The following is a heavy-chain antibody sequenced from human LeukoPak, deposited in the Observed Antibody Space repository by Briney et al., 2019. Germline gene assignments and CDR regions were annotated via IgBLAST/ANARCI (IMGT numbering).Heavy chain of an antibody. V-gene: IGHV4-59*01. Sequence: SETLSLTCTVSVGSISSYDWSWIRQPPGKGREWIGYIYYSGSTNYNPSLKSRVTISVDTSKNQFSLKLSSVTAADTAVYYCARGQRGYSYGYWNYWGQGTLVTVSS. CDR1: VGSISSYD. CDR2: IYYSGST. J-gene: IGHJ4*02. D-gene: IGHD5-18*01. CDR3: ARGQRGYSYGYWNY.